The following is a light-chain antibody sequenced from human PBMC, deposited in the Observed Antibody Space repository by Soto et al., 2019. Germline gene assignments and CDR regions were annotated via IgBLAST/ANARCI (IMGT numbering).Light chain of an antibody. CDR1: SSDIGSYHL. CDR2: EGS. CDR3: CSYARSNFVV. J-gene: IGLJ2*01. V-gene: IGLV2-23*01. Sequence: HSALTQPASVSGSPRQSITISCTGTSSDIGSYHLVSWYQQHPGKAPKLIIYEGSKRPSGVSNRFSGSKSGNTASLTISGLQTEDEADYYCCSYARSNFVVFGGGTKLTVL.